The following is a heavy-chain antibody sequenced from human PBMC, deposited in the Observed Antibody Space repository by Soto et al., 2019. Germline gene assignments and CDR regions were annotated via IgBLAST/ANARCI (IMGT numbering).Heavy chain of an antibody. J-gene: IGHJ5*02. CDR1: GFTFSSYA. V-gene: IGHV3-23*01. CDR2: ISGSGGST. D-gene: IGHD6-13*01. CDR3: AKDVGAAAGGYNWFDP. Sequence: PGGSLRLSCAASGFTFSSYAMSWVRQAPGKGLEWVSAISGSGGSTYYADSVKGRFTISRDNSKNTLYLQMNSLRAEDTAVYYCAKDVGAAAGGYNWFDPWGKGTLVTVSS.